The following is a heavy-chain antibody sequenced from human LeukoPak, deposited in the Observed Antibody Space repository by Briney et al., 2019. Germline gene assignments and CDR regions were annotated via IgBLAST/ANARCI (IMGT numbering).Heavy chain of an antibody. V-gene: IGHV3-23*01. CDR2: TSSSGGDT. J-gene: IGHJ4*02. CDR1: GFTFSNYA. Sequence: GGSLRLSCEVSGFTFSNYAMSWVRQAPGEGLEWVSFTSSSGGDTYYADSVKGRFTISRDNSKNTVYLQMNSLRAEDTAIYYCAKGVQQQLVQVSLGYWGQGTLVTVSS. CDR3: AKGVQQQLVQVSLGY. D-gene: IGHD6-13*01.